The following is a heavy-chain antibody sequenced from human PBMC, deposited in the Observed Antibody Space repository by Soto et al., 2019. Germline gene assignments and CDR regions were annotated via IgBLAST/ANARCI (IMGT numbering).Heavy chain of an antibody. V-gene: IGHV3-23*01. CDR1: GFTFGNYA. Sequence: EVQLLESGGGLVQPGGSLRLSCEASGFTFGNYAMSWVRQAPGEGLEWVSTISSSGDTAYYADSVKGRFTISRDNSKNTLYLQMNSLRAEDTAVFYCTKLYYDYVWGSFPNWGRGTLVTVSS. J-gene: IGHJ4*02. CDR2: ISSSGDTA. D-gene: IGHD3-16*01. CDR3: TKLYYDYVWGSFPN.